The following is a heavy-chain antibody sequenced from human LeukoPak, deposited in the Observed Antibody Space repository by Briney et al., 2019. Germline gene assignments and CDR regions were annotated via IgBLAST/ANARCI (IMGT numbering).Heavy chain of an antibody. Sequence: SVKDSCKASRLTLPNYKLHEVRPAPGQRLDWMGIINPSGGSTNYAQNFQGSITITRDTYTSTDYMEMSSLRSEDAVVYYCVRVRDGYNVAYYIWGQRTMVTVPS. CDR1: RLTLPNYK. D-gene: IGHD5-24*01. V-gene: IGHV1-46*01. CDR3: VRVRDGYNVAYYI. J-gene: IGHJ3*02. CDR2: INPSGGST.